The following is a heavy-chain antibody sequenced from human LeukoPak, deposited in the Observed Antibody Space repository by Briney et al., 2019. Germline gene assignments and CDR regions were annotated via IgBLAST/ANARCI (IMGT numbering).Heavy chain of an antibody. CDR3: ARRITMIVAELTDAFDI. Sequence: ASVRVSCKASGYTFTSYGISWVRQAPGQGLEWMGWISAYNGNTNYAQKFQGRVTMTRDTSISTAYMELSRLRSDDTAVYYCARRITMIVAELTDAFDIWGQGTMVTVSS. J-gene: IGHJ3*02. CDR2: ISAYNGNT. CDR1: GYTFTSYG. D-gene: IGHD3-22*01. V-gene: IGHV1-18*01.